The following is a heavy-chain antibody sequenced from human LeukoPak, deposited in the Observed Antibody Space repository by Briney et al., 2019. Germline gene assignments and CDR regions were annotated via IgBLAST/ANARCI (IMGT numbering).Heavy chain of an antibody. V-gene: IGHV1-46*01. J-gene: IGHJ6*02. CDR3: ARGQAGPQFYYYYGMDV. D-gene: IGHD5-24*01. Sequence: ASVKVSCKASGYTFTGYYMHWVRQAPGQGLEWMGIINPSGGSTSYAQKFQGRVTMTRDTSTSTVYMELSSLRSEDTAVYYCARGQAGPQFYYYYGMDVWGQGTTVTVSS. CDR1: GYTFTGYY. CDR2: INPSGGST.